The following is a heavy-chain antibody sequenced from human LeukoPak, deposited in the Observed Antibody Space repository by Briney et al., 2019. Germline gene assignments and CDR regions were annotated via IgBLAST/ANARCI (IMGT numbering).Heavy chain of an antibody. Sequence: PGGSLRLSCAASGFTFSSYSMTWVRQAPGKGLEWVSSISSSGTSIYYADSVRGRFTISRDNAKDSLYLQMSSLRAEDTAVYYCARHLWSTLDFWGQGTLVTVSS. D-gene: IGHD3-3*02. J-gene: IGHJ4*02. V-gene: IGHV3-21*04. CDR3: ARHLWSTLDF. CDR2: ISSSGTSI. CDR1: GFTFSSYS.